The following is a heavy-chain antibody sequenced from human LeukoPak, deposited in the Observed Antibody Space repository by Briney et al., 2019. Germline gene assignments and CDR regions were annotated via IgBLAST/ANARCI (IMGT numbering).Heavy chain of an antibody. CDR1: GFTFNTFW. D-gene: IGHD2-2*01. J-gene: IGHJ4*02. Sequence: PGGSLRLSCAASGFTFNTFWMTWLRQAPGKGLEWVANIHQEGRTKYYADSVKGRFTISRDNSKNTLYLQMNSLRAEDTAVYYCAKDVRYCSSTSCYFPSNYFDYWGQGTLVTVSS. CDR3: AKDVRYCSSTSCYFPSNYFDY. V-gene: IGHV3-7*03. CDR2: IHQEGRTK.